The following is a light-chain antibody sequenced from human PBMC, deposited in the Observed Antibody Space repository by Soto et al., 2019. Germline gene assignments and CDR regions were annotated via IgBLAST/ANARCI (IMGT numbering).Light chain of an antibody. V-gene: IGKV1-5*03. Sequence: DIQQTQAPSPLTASVGRRVTLTCRGSQTISSRWAWYQQKPGKAPKLLIYKASTLKSGVPSRFRGSGSGTEFTPTISSLEPDDFASYYCQHYNSYSEMFGQGTKVDI. CDR1: QTISSR. CDR3: QHYNSYSEM. J-gene: IGKJ1*01. CDR2: KAS.